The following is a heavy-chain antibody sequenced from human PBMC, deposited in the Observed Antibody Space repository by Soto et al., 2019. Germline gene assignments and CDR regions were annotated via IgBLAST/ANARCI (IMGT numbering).Heavy chain of an antibody. V-gene: IGHV3-33*01. CDR1: GFSFSSHG. J-gene: IGHJ5*02. D-gene: IGHD4-4*01. CDR3: ARGNLGPRFDP. CDR2: IWHDGSIK. Sequence: QVPLVESGGGVVQPGRSLRLSCAASGFSFSSHGMHWVRQAPGKGLEWVAVIWHDGSIKKYADSVKGRFTISRDNFKNTLYLDMNSLSVEATAVYYCARGNLGPRFDPWGRGTLVTVPS.